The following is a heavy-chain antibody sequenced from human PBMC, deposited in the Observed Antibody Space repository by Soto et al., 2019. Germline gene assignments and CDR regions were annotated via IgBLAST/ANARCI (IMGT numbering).Heavy chain of an antibody. CDR2: IYYSGST. V-gene: IGHV4-30-4*01. CDR1: GGSISSGDYY. Sequence: PSETLSLTCTVSGGSISSGDYYWSWIRQPPGKALECIGYIYYSGSTYYNPSLKSRVSISVDTSKNQFSLKLSSVTAADTAVYYCARGNTVSGYYLGYGMGVWGQGTTVTVSS. J-gene: IGHJ6*02. D-gene: IGHD3-22*01. CDR3: ARGNTVSGYYLGYGMGV.